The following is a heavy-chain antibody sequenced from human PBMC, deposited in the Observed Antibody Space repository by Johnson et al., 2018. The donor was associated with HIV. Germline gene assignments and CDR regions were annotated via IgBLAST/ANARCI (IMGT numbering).Heavy chain of an antibody. CDR2: IGASGGRT. CDR1: GFTFDDCA. Sequence: VQLVESGGGWGQPGRSLRLSCAASGFTFDDCAMNWVRQVPGKGLEWVSAIGASGGRTFYADSVKGRFTISRDNSKNTLYLQMNSLRAEDTAVYYCAKPRYYDNAFEMWGQGTMVTVSS. D-gene: IGHD3-16*01. J-gene: IGHJ3*02. CDR3: AKPRYYDNAFEM. V-gene: IGHV3-23*04.